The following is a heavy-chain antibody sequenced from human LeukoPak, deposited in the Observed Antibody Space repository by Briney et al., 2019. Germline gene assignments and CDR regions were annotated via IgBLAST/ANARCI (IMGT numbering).Heavy chain of an antibody. Sequence: PSETLSLTCTVSGGSISSTGYYWGWIRQPPGKGLEWIGSIYYSGSTYYNPSVQSRVTISVDTSKNQFSLKLSSVTAADTAVYYCAGRGDYWGQGTLVTVSS. CDR1: GGSISSTGYY. V-gene: IGHV4-39*01. D-gene: IGHD3-16*01. CDR2: IYYSGST. CDR3: AGRGDY. J-gene: IGHJ4*02.